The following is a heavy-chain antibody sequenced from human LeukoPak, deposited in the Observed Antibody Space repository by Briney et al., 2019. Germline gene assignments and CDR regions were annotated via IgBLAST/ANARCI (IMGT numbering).Heavy chain of an antibody. V-gene: IGHV4-38-2*02. CDR2: IYHGGST. J-gene: IGHJ4*02. CDR1: GYSISSGYY. CDR3: ARVTSSSWFEGYFDY. Sequence: SETLSLTCTVSGYSISSGYYWGWIRQPPGKGLEWMGNIYHGGSTYYNPSLKSRVTMSGDTSKNQFSLNLSSVTAADTAVYYCARVTSSSWFEGYFDYWGQGTLVTVSS. D-gene: IGHD6-13*01.